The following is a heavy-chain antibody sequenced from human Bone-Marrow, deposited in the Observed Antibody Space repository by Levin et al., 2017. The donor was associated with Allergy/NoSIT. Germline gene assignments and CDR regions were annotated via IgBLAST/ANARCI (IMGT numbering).Heavy chain of an antibody. CDR2: ISYDGKKN. CDR3: ANSIKGV. D-gene: IGHD3-3*02. Sequence: LSLTCAASGFLFSGYTMHWVRQAPGKGLEWVAVISYDGKKNSYADSVKGRFTISRDNSKNTLSLQMNSLRGEDTAVYYCANSIKGVWGQGTTVTVSS. CDR1: GFLFSGYT. J-gene: IGHJ6*02. V-gene: IGHV3-30*04.